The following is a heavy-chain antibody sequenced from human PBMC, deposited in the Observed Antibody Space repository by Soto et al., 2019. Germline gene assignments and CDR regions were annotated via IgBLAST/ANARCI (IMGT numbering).Heavy chain of an antibody. CDR3: AKEIRFLEWLPGEFDY. D-gene: IGHD3-3*01. CDR1: GFTFSSYA. V-gene: IGHV3-23*01. CDR2: ISGSGGST. Sequence: EVQLLESGGGLVQPGGSLRLSCAASGFTFSSYAMSWVRQAPGKGLEWVSAISGSGGSTYYADSVKGRFTISRDNSKNQLYLQMNSVRAEDTAVYDCAKEIRFLEWLPGEFDYWGQGTLVTVSS. J-gene: IGHJ4*02.